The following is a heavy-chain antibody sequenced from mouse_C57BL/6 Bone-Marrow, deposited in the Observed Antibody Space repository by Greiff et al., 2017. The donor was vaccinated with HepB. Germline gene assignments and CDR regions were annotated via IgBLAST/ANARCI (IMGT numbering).Heavy chain of an antibody. Sequence: VQLVESGPELVKPGASVKISCKASGYAFSSSWMNWVKQRPGKGLEWIGRIYPGDGDTNYNGKFKGKATLTADKSSSTAYMQLSSLTSEDSAVYFCERLDSGYYFDYWGQGTTLTVSS. CDR3: ERLDSGYYFDY. J-gene: IGHJ2*01. V-gene: IGHV1-82*01. CDR2: IYPGDGDT. D-gene: IGHD3-2*02. CDR1: GYAFSSSW.